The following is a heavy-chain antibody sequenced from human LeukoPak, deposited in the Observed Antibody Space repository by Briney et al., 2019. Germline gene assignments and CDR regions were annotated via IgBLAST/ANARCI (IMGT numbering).Heavy chain of an antibody. J-gene: IGHJ4*02. CDR2: ISGSGGSA. Sequence: GGSLRLSCAASGFTFSSYATSWVRQAPGKGLEWVSAISGSGGSAYYADSVKGRFTISRENAKNSLYLQMNSLRAGDTAVYYCARAQSGSSGYYFDYWGQGTLVTVSS. CDR1: GFTFSSYA. CDR3: ARAQSGSSGYYFDY. D-gene: IGHD3-22*01. V-gene: IGHV3-23*01.